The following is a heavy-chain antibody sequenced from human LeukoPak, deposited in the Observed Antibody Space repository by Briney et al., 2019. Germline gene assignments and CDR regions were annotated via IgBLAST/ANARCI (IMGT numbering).Heavy chain of an antibody. Sequence: GGSLRLSCAASGFTFSSYAMHWVRQAPGKGLEWVAVISYDGSNKYYADSVKGQFTISRDNSKNTLYLQMNSLRAEDTAVYYCASGQLWLYYWGQGTLVTVSS. CDR2: ISYDGSNK. CDR3: ASGQLWLYY. D-gene: IGHD5-18*01. V-gene: IGHV3-30*04. CDR1: GFTFSSYA. J-gene: IGHJ4*02.